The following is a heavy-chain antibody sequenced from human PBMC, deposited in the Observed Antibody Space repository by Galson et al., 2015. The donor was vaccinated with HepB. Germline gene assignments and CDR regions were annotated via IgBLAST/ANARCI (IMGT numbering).Heavy chain of an antibody. J-gene: IGHJ4*02. CDR1: GFTFSDYY. CDR2: ISYDGSNK. D-gene: IGHD5-18*01. V-gene: IGHV3-30*18. CDR3: AKDLNSYGLGY. Sequence: SLRLSCAASGFTFSDYYMSWIRQAPGKGLEWVAVISYDGSNKYYADSVKGRFTISRDNSKNTLYLQMNSLRAEDTAVYYCAKDLNSYGLGYWGQGTLVTVSS.